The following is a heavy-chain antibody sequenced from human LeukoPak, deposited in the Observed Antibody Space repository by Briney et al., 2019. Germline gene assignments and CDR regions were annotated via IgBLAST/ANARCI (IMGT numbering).Heavy chain of an antibody. J-gene: IGHJ4*02. V-gene: IGHV3-20*04. D-gene: IGHD7-27*01. CDR1: GSTFDAFG. Sequence: GGSLRLSCAASGSTFDAFGMTWVRQAPGKGLEWVSAIRGDAGSTGYADSVKGRFTISRDNAKNSLYLQMNSLRVEDTALYYCARVWAWGSGNYFDNWGQGTLVTVSS. CDR3: ARVWAWGSGNYFDN. CDR2: IRGDAGST.